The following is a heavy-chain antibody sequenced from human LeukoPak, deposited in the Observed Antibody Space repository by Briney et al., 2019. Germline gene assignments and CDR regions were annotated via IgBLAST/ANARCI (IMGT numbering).Heavy chain of an antibody. Sequence: ASVKVSCKVSGYTLTELSMHWVRQAPGKGLEWMGGFDPEDGETIYAQKFQGRVTMTEDTSTDTAYMELSSLRSEDTAVYYCATDPGTIFGVAPLVVWGQGTLVTVSS. CDR3: ATDPGTIFGVAPLVV. J-gene: IGHJ4*02. CDR2: FDPEDGET. D-gene: IGHD3-3*01. CDR1: GYTLTELS. V-gene: IGHV1-24*01.